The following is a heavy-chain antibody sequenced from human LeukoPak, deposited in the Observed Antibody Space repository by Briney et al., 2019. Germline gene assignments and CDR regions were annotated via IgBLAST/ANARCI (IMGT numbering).Heavy chain of an antibody. J-gene: IGHJ5*02. CDR1: GGSFSGYY. V-gene: IGHV4-34*01. CDR2: INHSRST. CDR3: ARARGVGGYSYGLPYNWFDP. Sequence: SETLSLTCAVYGGSFSGYYCSWIRQPPGKGLDWLGEINHSRSTNYNPSLKSRVTISVDTSKNQFSLKLSSVTAADTAVYYCARARGVGGYSYGLPYNWFDPWGQGTLVTVSS. D-gene: IGHD5-18*01.